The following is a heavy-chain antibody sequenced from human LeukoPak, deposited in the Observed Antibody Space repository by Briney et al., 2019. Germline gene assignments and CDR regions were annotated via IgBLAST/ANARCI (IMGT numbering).Heavy chain of an antibody. V-gene: IGHV1-8*01. J-gene: IGHJ4*02. CDR2: KNPNSGNT. CDR3: ARGIVVVVAATRGKRYYFDY. D-gene: IGHD2-15*01. Sequence: EASVKVSCKASGYTFTSYDINWVRQATGQGLEWMGWKNPNSGNTGYAQKFQGRVTMTRNTSISTAYMELSSLRSEDTAVYYCARGIVVVVAATRGKRYYFDYWGQGTLVTASS. CDR1: GYTFTSYD.